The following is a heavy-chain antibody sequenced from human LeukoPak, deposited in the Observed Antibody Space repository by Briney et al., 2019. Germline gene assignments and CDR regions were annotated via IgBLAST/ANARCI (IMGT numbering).Heavy chain of an antibody. CDR3: AMSYATSILDF. V-gene: IGHV1-2*02. Sequence: ASVKVSCGASGNTLTVYYPHWVRQAPGQGLEWMGWINPHTGATDYAQKFQGRLTMTWDTSISTAYMNLSRLGSDDTAKYYCAMSYATSILDFWGQGTLVIVSS. D-gene: IGHD3-16*01. CDR1: GNTLTVYY. CDR2: INPHTGAT. J-gene: IGHJ4*02.